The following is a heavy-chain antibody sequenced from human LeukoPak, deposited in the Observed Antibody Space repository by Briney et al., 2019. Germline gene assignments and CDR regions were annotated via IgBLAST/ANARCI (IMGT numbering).Heavy chain of an antibody. CDR2: INPNSGGT. CDR3: ARARWQLVPYFDS. J-gene: IGHJ4*02. CDR1: GYTFTDYY. V-gene: IGHV1-2*02. D-gene: IGHD6-6*01. Sequence: ASVKVSCKASGYTFTDYYMHWVRQAPGQGLEWMGWINPNSGGTNFAQKFQGRVTMTRDTSISTAYMELGSLRSDDTAVYYCARARWQLVPYFDSWGQGTLVTVSS.